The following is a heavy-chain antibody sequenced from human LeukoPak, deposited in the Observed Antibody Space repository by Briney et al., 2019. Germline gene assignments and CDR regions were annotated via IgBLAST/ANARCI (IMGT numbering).Heavy chain of an antibody. V-gene: IGHV3-21*01. CDR3: ARPGECTSTSCYYYYYYGMDV. D-gene: IGHD2-2*01. J-gene: IGHJ6*02. CDR2: ISSSSIDI. CDR1: GFTFSSYG. Sequence: GGSLRLSCAASGFTFSSYGMHWVRQAPGKGLEWVSSISSSSIDIYYADSVKGRFTISRDNAKNSLYLQMNSLRVEDTAVYYCARPGECTSTSCYYYYYYGMDVWGQGTTVTVSS.